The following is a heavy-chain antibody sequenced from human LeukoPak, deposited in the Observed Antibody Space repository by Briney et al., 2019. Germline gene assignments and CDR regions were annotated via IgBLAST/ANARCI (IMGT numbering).Heavy chain of an antibody. CDR3: AKRYSGSGRNFNPLEN. CDR1: GFTFSNSP. V-gene: IGHV3-23*01. CDR2: ISVSDGST. J-gene: IGHJ4*02. D-gene: IGHD3-10*01. Sequence: GGSLRLSCEASGFTFSNSPMSWARQAPGKGLEWVSAISVSDGSTYHADSVKGRFTISSDNPKNTLYLQMNSLRAEDTAVYYCAKRYSGSGRNFNPLENWGQGTLVTVSS.